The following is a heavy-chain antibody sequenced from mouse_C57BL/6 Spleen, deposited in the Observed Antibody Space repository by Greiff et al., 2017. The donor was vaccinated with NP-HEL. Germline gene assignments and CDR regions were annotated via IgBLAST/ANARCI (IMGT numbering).Heavy chain of an antibody. CDR1: GYTFTSYW. CDR3: ARCDYDEEFAY. J-gene: IGHJ3*01. CDR2: IHPNSGST. V-gene: IGHV1-64*01. Sequence: QVQLQQPGAELVKPGASVKLSCKASGYTFTSYWMHWVKQRPGQGLEWIGMIHPNSGSTNYNEKFKSKATLTVDKSSSTAYMQLSSLTSEDSAVYYCARCDYDEEFAYWGQGTLVTVSA. D-gene: IGHD2-4*01.